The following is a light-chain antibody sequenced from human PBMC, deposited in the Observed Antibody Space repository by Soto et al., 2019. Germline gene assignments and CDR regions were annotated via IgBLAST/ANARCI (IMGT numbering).Light chain of an antibody. CDR2: GAS. J-gene: IGKJ1*01. V-gene: IGKV3-15*01. CDR3: QQHKDWPLT. CDR1: QSVSSY. Sequence: EIVMTQSPATLSVSPGERATLSCRASQSVSSYLVWYQQKPGQAPRLLIDGASTRAAGIPVRFSGSGSGTDFTLTISSLQSEDSAVYYCQQHKDWPLTFGQGSKVEIK.